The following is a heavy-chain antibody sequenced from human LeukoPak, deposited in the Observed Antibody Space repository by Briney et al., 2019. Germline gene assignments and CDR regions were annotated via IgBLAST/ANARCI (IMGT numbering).Heavy chain of an antibody. Sequence: PSETLSLTCTVSGGSISHYYWSWIRQPPGKGLEYIGYIYYSGTTTYNPSLKSRATISVDTSKNQFSLKLSSVTAADTAVYYCARGTMIVGPWGQGTLVTVSS. J-gene: IGHJ5*02. CDR2: IYYSGTT. CDR1: GGSISHYY. CDR3: ARGTMIVGP. V-gene: IGHV4-59*01. D-gene: IGHD3-22*01.